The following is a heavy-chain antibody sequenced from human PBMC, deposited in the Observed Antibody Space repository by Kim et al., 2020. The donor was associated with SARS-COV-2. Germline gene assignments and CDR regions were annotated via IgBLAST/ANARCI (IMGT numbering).Heavy chain of an antibody. D-gene: IGHD4-17*01. CDR1: GFTFSSYW. V-gene: IGHV3-7*04. CDR2: IKQDGSEE. J-gene: IGHJ4*02. CDR3: ARVYGDYDYYFDY. Sequence: GGSLRLSCAASGFTFSSYWMSWVRQAPGKGLEWVANIKQDGSEEYYVDSVKGRFTISRDNAKNSLYLQMNSLRAEDTAVYYCARVYGDYDYYFDYWGQGTLVTVSS.